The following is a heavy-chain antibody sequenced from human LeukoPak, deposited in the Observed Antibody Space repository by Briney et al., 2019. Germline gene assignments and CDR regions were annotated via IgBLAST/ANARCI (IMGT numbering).Heavy chain of an antibody. V-gene: IGHV6-1*01. J-gene: IGHJ4*02. CDR3: ARAQVPYCSGGSCRTWILQRGYFDY. CDR2: TYYRSKRYN. CDR1: GDSVSSKSAA. Sequence: SSQTLSLTCAISGDSVSSKSAAWNWIRQSPSRGLEWLGKTYYRSKRYNEYAVSVKSRITINPDTSINQFCLQLNSVTPEDTAVYYCARAQVPYCSGGSCRTWILQRGYFDYWGKGTLVTVSS. D-gene: IGHD2-15*01.